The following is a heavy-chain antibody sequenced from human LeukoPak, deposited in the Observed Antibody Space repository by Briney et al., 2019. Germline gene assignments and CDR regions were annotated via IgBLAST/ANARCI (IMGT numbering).Heavy chain of an antibody. Sequence: GGSLRLSCAASGFTFSSYSMNWVRQAPGKGLEWVSSISSSSSYIYYADSVKGRFTISRDNAKNSLYLQMNSLRAEDTAVYYCASGRGSGWYVDYFDYWGQGTLVTVSS. CDR2: ISSSSSYI. CDR1: GFTFSSYS. D-gene: IGHD6-19*01. J-gene: IGHJ4*02. CDR3: ASGRGSGWYVDYFDY. V-gene: IGHV3-21*01.